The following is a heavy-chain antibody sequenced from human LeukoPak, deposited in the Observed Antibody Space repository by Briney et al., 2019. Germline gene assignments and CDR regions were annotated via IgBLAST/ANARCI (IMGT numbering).Heavy chain of an antibody. Sequence: PGGSLRLSCAVSGFTFSGHYMDWVRQAPGKGLEWVGRSRNKANGYTTEYAASVKGRFTVSRDDSKNSLYLQMNSLKTGDTAVYYCASVVEGSDYFGMDVWGQGTTVTVSS. V-gene: IGHV3-72*01. CDR2: SRNKANGYTT. D-gene: IGHD2-15*01. CDR3: ASVVEGSDYFGMDV. CDR1: GFTFSGHY. J-gene: IGHJ6*02.